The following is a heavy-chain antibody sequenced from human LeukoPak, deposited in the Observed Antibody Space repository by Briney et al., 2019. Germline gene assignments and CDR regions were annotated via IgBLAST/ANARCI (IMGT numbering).Heavy chain of an antibody. J-gene: IGHJ6*03. CDR1: GFTFSTYG. CDR3: AKAGVELNGDYYYYYMDV. Sequence: GGSLRLSCAASGFTFSTYGMHWDRQAPGKGLEWVAFIRYDGSTKYYADSVKGRFTISRDNSKNTLYLQMNSLTTEDTAVYYCAKAGVELNGDYYYYYMDVWGKGTTVTVSS. CDR2: IRYDGSTK. V-gene: IGHV3-30*02. D-gene: IGHD1-7*01.